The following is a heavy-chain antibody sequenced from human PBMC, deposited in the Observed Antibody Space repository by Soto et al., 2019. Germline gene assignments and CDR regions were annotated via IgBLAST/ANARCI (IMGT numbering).Heavy chain of an antibody. Sequence: GGSLRLSCXASGFTFSSYGMHWVRQAPGKGLEWVAVISYDGSNKYYADSVKGRFTISRDNSKNTLYLQMNSLRAEDTAVYYCALGSSLFPWGQGTLVTVSS. V-gene: IGHV3-30*03. D-gene: IGHD6-6*01. CDR1: GFTFSSYG. J-gene: IGHJ5*02. CDR2: ISYDGSNK. CDR3: ALGSSLFP.